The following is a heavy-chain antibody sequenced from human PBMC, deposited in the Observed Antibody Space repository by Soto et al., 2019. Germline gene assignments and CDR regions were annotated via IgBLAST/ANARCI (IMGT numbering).Heavy chain of an antibody. CDR1: GGTFSSYA. J-gene: IGHJ6*02. V-gene: IGHV1-69*12. CDR2: IIPIFGTA. CDR3: ARDSSDITIFGVVKGSYCYGMDV. Sequence: QVQLVQSGAEVKKPGSSVKVSCKASGGTFSSYAISWVRQAPGQGLEWMGGIIPIFGTANYAQKFQGRVTITADESTSTAYMELSSLRSEDTAVYYCARDSSDITIFGVVKGSYCYGMDVWGQGTTVTVSS. D-gene: IGHD3-3*01.